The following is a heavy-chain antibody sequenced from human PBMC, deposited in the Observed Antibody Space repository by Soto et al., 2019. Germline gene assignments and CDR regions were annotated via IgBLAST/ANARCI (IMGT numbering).Heavy chain of an antibody. Sequence: GGSLRLSCAASGFTFSSYGMHWVRQAPGKGLEWVAVIWYDGSNKYYADSVKGRFTISRDNSKNTLYLQMNSLRAEDTAVYYCARDARGRGAAAGKGIDYWGQGTLVTVSS. V-gene: IGHV3-33*01. CDR3: ARDARGRGAAAGKGIDY. D-gene: IGHD6-13*01. CDR1: GFTFSSYG. CDR2: IWYDGSNK. J-gene: IGHJ4*02.